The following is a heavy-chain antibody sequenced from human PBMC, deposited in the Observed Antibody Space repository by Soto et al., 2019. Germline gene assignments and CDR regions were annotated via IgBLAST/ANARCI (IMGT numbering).Heavy chain of an antibody. J-gene: IGHJ4*02. CDR1: GYTLTSHG. Sequence: ASVKVSCKASGYTLTSHGISWVGQAPGQGLEWMGWISTYNGNTKYAQKLQGRVTMTTDTSTSTAYMELRSLRSDDTAVFYCAREMVRGVGSDYWGQGTLVTVSS. CDR3: AREMVRGVGSDY. V-gene: IGHV1-18*01. D-gene: IGHD3-10*01. CDR2: ISTYNGNT.